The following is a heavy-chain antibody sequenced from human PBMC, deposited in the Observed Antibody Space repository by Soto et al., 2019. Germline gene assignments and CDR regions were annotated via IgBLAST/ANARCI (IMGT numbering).Heavy chain of an antibody. CDR3: ARGDSGAFDL. J-gene: IGHJ3*01. CDR2: IHSDGSST. CDR1: GFTFSYYW. V-gene: IGHV3-74*01. Sequence: EVQLVESGGGLVRPGGSLRLSCAASGFTFSYYWMHWVRQAPGKGLVWVSRIHSDGSSTTYADFVKGRFIISRDNARNTVDLQMNSVRVEDTAVYYFARGDSGAFDLWGQGTVVTVSS. D-gene: IGHD1-26*01.